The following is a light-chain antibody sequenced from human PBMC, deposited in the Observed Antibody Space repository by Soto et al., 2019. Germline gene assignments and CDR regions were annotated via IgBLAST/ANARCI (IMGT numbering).Light chain of an antibody. J-gene: IGKJ1*01. V-gene: IGKV3-20*01. CDR3: QQYDSSPRT. Sequence: ELVLTHSPGTLSLSPGEIATLSCRASQSLSSRNLAWYQQKPGQAPRPLIYGVSSRATGIPDRFSGSGSGTDFTLTISRLEPEDFAVYYCQQYDSSPRTFGQGTKVDIK. CDR1: QSLSSRN. CDR2: GVS.